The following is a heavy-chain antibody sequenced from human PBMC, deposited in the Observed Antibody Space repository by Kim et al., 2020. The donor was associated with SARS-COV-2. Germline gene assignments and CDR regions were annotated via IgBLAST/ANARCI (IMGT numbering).Heavy chain of an antibody. CDR1: GFTFSTYA. J-gene: IGHJ4*01. CDR3: TRSGRIVGSTTGDDF. D-gene: IGHD1-26*01. Sequence: GGSLRLSCEASGFTFSTYAMTWVRQAPGKGLEWVSGISGSGGSTYYADSVKGRFTISRDNSKKTLYLRMYSLRAEDTAVYYCTRSGRIVGSTTGDDFWG. V-gene: IGHV3-23*01. CDR2: ISGSGGST.